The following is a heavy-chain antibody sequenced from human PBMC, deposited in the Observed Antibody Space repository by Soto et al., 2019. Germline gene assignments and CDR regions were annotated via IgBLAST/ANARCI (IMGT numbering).Heavy chain of an antibody. CDR2: VSATAGTT. Sequence: GGALRLSCAASGVTFCNYSISWGRQAPGKGLEWVSLVSATAGTTYYTDSVKGRFTISRDNSRNTVYLQMNSLRADDTAVYYCAKDRLAGGFDYWGQGTLVTVSS. V-gene: IGHV3-23*01. CDR1: GVTFCNYS. D-gene: IGHD3-16*01. CDR3: AKDRLAGGFDY. J-gene: IGHJ4*02.